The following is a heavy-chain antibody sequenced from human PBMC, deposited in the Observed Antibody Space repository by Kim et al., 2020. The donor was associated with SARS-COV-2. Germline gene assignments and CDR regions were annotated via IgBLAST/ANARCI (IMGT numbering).Heavy chain of an antibody. D-gene: IGHD1-26*01. CDR3: AREDDSGSYSSALDY. V-gene: IGHV1-2*02. Sequence: QKFQGRVTMTRDTSISTAYMELSRLKSDDTAVYFCAREDDSGSYSSALDYWGQGTLVTVSS. J-gene: IGHJ4*02.